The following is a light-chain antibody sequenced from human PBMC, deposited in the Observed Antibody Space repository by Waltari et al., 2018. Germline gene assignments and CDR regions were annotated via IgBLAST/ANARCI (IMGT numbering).Light chain of an antibody. Sequence: QSVLTQPPSASGTPGQRVTISCSGSSSKLGSNYVYWYQQLPGTAPKLLIYRNNPRPSGVPDRFSGSKSGTAASLAISGLRSEDEADYYCAAWDDSLSGRVFGGGTKLTVL. J-gene: IGLJ3*02. V-gene: IGLV1-47*01. CDR2: RNN. CDR1: SSKLGSNY. CDR3: AAWDDSLSGRV.